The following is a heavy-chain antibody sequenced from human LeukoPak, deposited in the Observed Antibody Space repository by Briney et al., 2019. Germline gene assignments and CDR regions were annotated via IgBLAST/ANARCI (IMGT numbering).Heavy chain of an antibody. D-gene: IGHD5-18*01. CDR3: AREVDTADPYYYYGMDV. CDR2: ISSSGSTI. J-gene: IGHJ6*02. CDR1: GFTFSDYY. Sequence: GGSLRLSCAASGFTFSDYYMSWIRQAPGKGLEWVSYISSSGSTIYYADSVKGRFTISRDNAKNSLYLQMNSLRAEDTAVYYCAREVDTADPYYYYGMDVWGQGTTVTVSS. V-gene: IGHV3-11*01.